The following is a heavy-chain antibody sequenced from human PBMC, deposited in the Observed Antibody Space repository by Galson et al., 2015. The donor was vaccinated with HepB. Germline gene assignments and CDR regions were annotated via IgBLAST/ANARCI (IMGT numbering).Heavy chain of an antibody. CDR3: AGEGGGYCSGGGTCVFDALHL. CDR1: GFPFSGYT. D-gene: IGHD2-15*01. Sequence: SLRLSCAASGFPFSGYTMHWVRQAPGKGLEWISSISTTSITTHYADSVKGRFIISRDNAKNSLYLQLNTLRAEDTALYFCAGEGGGYCSGGGTCVFDALHLWGQVTMVTVSS. CDR2: ISTTSITT. J-gene: IGHJ3*01. V-gene: IGHV3-48*04.